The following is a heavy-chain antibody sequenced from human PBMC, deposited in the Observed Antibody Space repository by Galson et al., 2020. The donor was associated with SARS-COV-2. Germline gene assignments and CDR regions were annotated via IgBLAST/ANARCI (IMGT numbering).Heavy chain of an antibody. V-gene: IGHV3-23*01. CDR1: GFTFSNYG. CDR3: GKFPIGVYFYGMHV. Sequence: TGGSLRLSCSASGFTFSNYGMSWVRQAPGKGLEWVSGISDSGGSTYYGDSVRGRFTISRDNSKDTLYLQMNSLRVEDTAVYYCGKFPIGVYFYGMHVWGQGTTVTVSS. J-gene: IGHJ6*02. CDR2: ISDSGGST.